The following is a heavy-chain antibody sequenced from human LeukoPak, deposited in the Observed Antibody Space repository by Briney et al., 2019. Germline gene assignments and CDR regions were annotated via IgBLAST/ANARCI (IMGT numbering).Heavy chain of an antibody. CDR2: IYYSGST. J-gene: IGHJ6*03. Sequence: PSETLSLTCAVSGGSISSLYWNWIRQPPGKGLEYTGYIYYSGSTNYNPSLKSRVTISIDTSKNQFSLKLNSVTVADTAIYYCARGSGSYGSNMDVWGKGTTVTISS. D-gene: IGHD3-10*01. CDR3: ARGSGSYGSNMDV. V-gene: IGHV4-59*01. CDR1: GGSISSLY.